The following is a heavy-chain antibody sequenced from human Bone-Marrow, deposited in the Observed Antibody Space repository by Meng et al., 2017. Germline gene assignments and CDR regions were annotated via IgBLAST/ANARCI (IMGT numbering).Heavy chain of an antibody. J-gene: IGHJ4*02. CDR3: TRDGYSDCSRTSCFDY. D-gene: IGHD2-2*01. V-gene: IGHV7-4-1*02. CDR2: ISTNTGNP. CDR1: GYTLTSYA. Sequence: ASVKVSCKAAGYTLTSYAIYWLRQAPGQGLEWRGWISTNTGNPTYAQGFTGRLVFSLDTSVSTAYLQISGLKADDNTVYYCTRDGYSDCSRTSCFDYWGQGTLVTVSS.